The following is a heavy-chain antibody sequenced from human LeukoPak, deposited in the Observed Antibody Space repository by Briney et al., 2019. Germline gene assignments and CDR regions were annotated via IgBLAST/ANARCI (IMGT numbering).Heavy chain of an antibody. CDR2: IYNVGST. D-gene: IGHD4-11*01. CDR1: GDSVSNYY. V-gene: IGHV4-4*07. J-gene: IGHJ3*02. CDR3: ARDGALDYRNLVTDALDI. Sequence: SETLSLTCTVSGDSVSNYYWSWVRQPAGKGLEWIGRIYNVGSTSYSPSPKSRVTVSLDTSKNQFSLKLTSVTAADTAVYYCARDGALDYRNLVTDALDIWGPGTMVTVSS.